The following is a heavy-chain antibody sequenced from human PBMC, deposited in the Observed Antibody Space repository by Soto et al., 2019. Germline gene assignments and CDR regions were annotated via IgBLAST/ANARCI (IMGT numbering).Heavy chain of an antibody. J-gene: IGHJ3*02. CDR2: IYYSGST. D-gene: IGHD1-1*01. Sequence: QVQLQESGPGLVKPSETLSLTCTVPGGSISSYYWSWIRQPPGKGLEWIGYIYYSGSTNYNHSLKRRVTISVATAKNQCSVKLSSVTAADMAVYYCARQWGTDAFDIWGQGTMVTVSS. V-gene: IGHV4-59*08. CDR1: GGSISSYY. CDR3: ARQWGTDAFDI.